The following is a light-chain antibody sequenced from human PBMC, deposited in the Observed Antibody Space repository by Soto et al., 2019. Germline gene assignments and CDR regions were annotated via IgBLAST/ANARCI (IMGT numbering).Light chain of an antibody. CDR1: QSVSSN. Sequence: EIVMTQSPATLSVSPGERATLSCRASQSVSSNLAWYQQKPGQAPRLLIHDASTRATGTPARFSGSGSGTEFNLTISRLQSEDSAVYYCQQYNNWRTFGQGTKVEIK. CDR3: QQYNNWRT. CDR2: DAS. J-gene: IGKJ1*01. V-gene: IGKV3-15*01.